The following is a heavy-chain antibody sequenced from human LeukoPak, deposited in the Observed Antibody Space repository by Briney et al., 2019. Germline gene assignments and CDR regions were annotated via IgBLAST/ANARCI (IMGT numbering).Heavy chain of an antibody. CDR1: GFTFSSYS. V-gene: IGHV3-53*01. CDR2: IYSGGST. CDR3: ARGRAAAGGGDAFDI. Sequence: GGSLRLSCAASGFTFSSYSMNWVRQAPGKGLEWVSVIYSGGSTYYADSVKGRFTISRNNSKNTLYLQMNSLRAEDTAVYYCARGRAAAGGGDAFDIWGQGTMVTVSS. D-gene: IGHD6-13*01. J-gene: IGHJ3*02.